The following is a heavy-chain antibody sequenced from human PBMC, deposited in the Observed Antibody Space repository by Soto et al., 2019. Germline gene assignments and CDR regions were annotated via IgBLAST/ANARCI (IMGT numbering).Heavy chain of an antibody. Sequence: EVQLVESGGGLVQPGRSLRLSCAASGFTFDDYAMNWVRQVPGKGLEWVSGITWKSGIIAYADSVKGRFTISRDNAKNSLYLQMNSLRVEDTALYYCAKDRVVGSQLLGLFDSWGQGTLVTVSS. D-gene: IGHD2-15*01. V-gene: IGHV3-9*01. CDR3: AKDRVVGSQLLGLFDS. CDR2: ITWKSGII. CDR1: GFTFDDYA. J-gene: IGHJ4*02.